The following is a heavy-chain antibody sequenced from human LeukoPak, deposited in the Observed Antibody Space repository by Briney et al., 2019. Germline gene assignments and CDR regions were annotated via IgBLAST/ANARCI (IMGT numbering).Heavy chain of an antibody. D-gene: IGHD3-10*01. CDR3: ARDDGYYGSGSYYAIDY. Sequence: GGSLRLSCAASGFTFSVYWMSWVRQAPGKGLEWVANIKQDGSEKYYVDSVKGRFTISRDNAKNSLYLQMNSLRAEDTAVYYCARDDGYYGSGSYYAIDYWGQGTLVTVSS. J-gene: IGHJ4*02. CDR1: GFTFSVYW. V-gene: IGHV3-7*01. CDR2: IKQDGSEK.